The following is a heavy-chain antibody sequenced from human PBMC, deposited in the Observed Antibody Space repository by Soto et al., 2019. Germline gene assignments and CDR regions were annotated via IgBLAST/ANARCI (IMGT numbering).Heavy chain of an antibody. Sequence: SETLSLTCAVSGGSISSTNWWGWVRQPPGKGLEWIGEICHTESTNYSPSLKSRVTISVDKSKNQFSLKLTSVTAADTAVYYCARARPDDFWGGYIDDWGQGTLVT. J-gene: IGHJ4*02. CDR1: GGSISSTNW. D-gene: IGHD3-3*01. CDR2: ICHTEST. V-gene: IGHV4-4*02. CDR3: ARARPDDFWGGYIDD.